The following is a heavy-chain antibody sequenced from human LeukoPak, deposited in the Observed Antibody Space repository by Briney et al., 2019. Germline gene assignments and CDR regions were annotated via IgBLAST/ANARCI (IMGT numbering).Heavy chain of an antibody. CDR1: GYSFTSYC. J-gene: IGHJ4*02. Sequence: GESLKISCKGSGYSFTSYCIGWVRQMPGKGLEWMGIIYPGDSDTRYSPSFQGQVTISADKSISTAYLQWSSLKASDTAMYYCARRAAYYDSSGYYPVWFDYWGQGTLVTVSS. CDR2: IYPGDSDT. D-gene: IGHD3-22*01. CDR3: ARRAAYYDSSGYYPVWFDY. V-gene: IGHV5-51*01.